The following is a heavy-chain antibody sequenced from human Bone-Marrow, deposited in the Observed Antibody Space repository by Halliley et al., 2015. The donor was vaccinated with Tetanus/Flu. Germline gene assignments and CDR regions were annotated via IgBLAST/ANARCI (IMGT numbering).Heavy chain of an antibody. CDR2: INFRGGT. V-gene: IGHV4-39*01. CDR3: VRGIAARPGDS. Sequence: KGLEWIGNINFRGGTYYNPSLKSRVTISGDTSKNEFFLKVNSVTAADTAVYYCVRGIAARPGDSWGQGTLVTVSS. D-gene: IGHD6-6*01. J-gene: IGHJ4*02.